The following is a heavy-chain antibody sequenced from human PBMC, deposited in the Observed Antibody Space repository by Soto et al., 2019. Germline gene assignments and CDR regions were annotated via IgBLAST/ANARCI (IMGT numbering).Heavy chain of an antibody. CDR1: GYTFTSYD. Sequence: ASVKVSCKASGYTFTSYDINWVRQATGQGLEWMGWMNPNSGNTGYAQKLQGRVTMTTDTSTSTAYMELRSLRSDDTAVYYCARGGGSSSSWPYYYYGMDVWGQGTTVTVSS. D-gene: IGHD6-13*01. CDR2: MNPNSGNT. J-gene: IGHJ6*02. V-gene: IGHV1-8*01. CDR3: ARGGGSSSSWPYYYYGMDV.